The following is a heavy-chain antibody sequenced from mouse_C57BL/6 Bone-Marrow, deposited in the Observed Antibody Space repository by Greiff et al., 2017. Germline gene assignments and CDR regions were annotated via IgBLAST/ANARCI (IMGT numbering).Heavy chain of an antibody. CDR1: GFTFSDYY. CDR3: ARAEYAMDY. D-gene: IGHD3-3*01. Sequence: EVKLVESGGGLVQPGGSLKLSCAASGFTFSDYYMYWVRQTPEKRLEWVAYISNGGGSSCYPDTVKGRFTISRDNAKNTLYQQMSRLKSEDTAMYYCARAEYAMDYWGQGTSVTVSS. J-gene: IGHJ4*01. CDR2: ISNGGGSS. V-gene: IGHV5-12*01.